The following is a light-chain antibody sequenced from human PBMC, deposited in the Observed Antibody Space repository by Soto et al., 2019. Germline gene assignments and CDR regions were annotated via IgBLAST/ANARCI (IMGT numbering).Light chain of an antibody. CDR2: GAS. CDR1: QSVSSSY. V-gene: IGKV3-20*01. Sequence: EIVLTQSPGTLSLSPGERATLSCRASQSVSSSYLAWYQQKPGQAPRLLLYGASSRATGIPDRFSGSGSGTDFTLTISRLEPEDFAVYYCQQSGRSPRTFGQGTKVDIK. J-gene: IGKJ1*01. CDR3: QQSGRSPRT.